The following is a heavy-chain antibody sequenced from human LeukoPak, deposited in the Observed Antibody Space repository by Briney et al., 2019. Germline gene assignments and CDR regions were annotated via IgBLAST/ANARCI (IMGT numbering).Heavy chain of an antibody. CDR2: IYYSGST. V-gene: IGHV4-39*07. Sequence: SETLSLTCTVSGGSISSSSYYWGWIRQPPGKGLEWIGSIYYSGSTYYNPSLKSRVTISVDTSKNQFSLKLSSVTAADTAVYYCARSQLVGYSYGTWGQGTLVTVSS. D-gene: IGHD5-18*01. CDR1: GGSISSSSYY. CDR3: ARSQLVGYSYGT. J-gene: IGHJ5*02.